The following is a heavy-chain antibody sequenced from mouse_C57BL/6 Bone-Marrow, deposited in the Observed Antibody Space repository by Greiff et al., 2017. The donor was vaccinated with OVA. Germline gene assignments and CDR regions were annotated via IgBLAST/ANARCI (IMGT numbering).Heavy chain of an antibody. J-gene: IGHJ2*01. CDR2: IDPETGGT. CDR3: TRKGHYYGSSSYYFDY. V-gene: IGHV1-15*01. D-gene: IGHD1-1*01. Sequence: VQLQQSGAELVRPGASVTLSCKASGYTFTDYEMHWVKQTPVHSLEWIGAIDPETGGTAYNQKFKGKAILTADKSSSTAYMELRSLTSEDSAVYYCTRKGHYYGSSSYYFDYWGQGTTLTVSS. CDR1: GYTFTDYE.